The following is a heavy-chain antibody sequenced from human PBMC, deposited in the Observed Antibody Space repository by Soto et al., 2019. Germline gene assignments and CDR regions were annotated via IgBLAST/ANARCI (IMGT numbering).Heavy chain of an antibody. Sequence: QVQLVQSGGGVVQPGRSLRLSCAASGFNFNTYFMHWVRQAPGKGLEWVAMIFPNGRAKEYAASVEGRFAISSDNSNNTRYRQWDSLSPEDTAVSSCASDAERGSHWELAYWGQGALVTVSS. CDR3: ASDAERGSHWELAY. J-gene: IGHJ4*02. D-gene: IGHD1-26*01. CDR1: GFNFNTYF. V-gene: IGHV3-30*09. CDR2: IFPNGRAK.